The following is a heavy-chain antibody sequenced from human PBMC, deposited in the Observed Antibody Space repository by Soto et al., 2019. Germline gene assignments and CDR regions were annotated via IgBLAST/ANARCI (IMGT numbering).Heavy chain of an antibody. J-gene: IGHJ4*02. V-gene: IGHV1-69*02. CDR3: ARTGSGSYLIDY. D-gene: IGHD3-10*01. CDR2: IIPILGIA. CDR1: GGTFSSYT. Sequence: QVQLVQSGAEVKKPGSSVKVSCKASGGTFSSYTISWVRQAPGQGLEWMGRIIPILGIANYAQKFQGRVTITADKSTSTADMELSSLRSEDTAVYYCARTGSGSYLIDYWGQGTLVTVSS.